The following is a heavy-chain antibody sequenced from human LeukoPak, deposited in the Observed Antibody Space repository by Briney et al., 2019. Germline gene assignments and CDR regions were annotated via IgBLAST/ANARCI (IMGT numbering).Heavy chain of an antibody. CDR2: ISYDGSNK. CDR1: GFTFSSYS. Sequence: GGSLRLSCAASGFTFSSYSMNWVRQAPGKGLEWVAVISYDGSNKYYADSVKGRFTISRDNSKNTLYLQMNSLRAEDTAVYYCARAALWDWYFDLWGRGTLVTVSS. CDR3: ARAALWDWYFDL. D-gene: IGHD3-16*01. V-gene: IGHV3-30*03. J-gene: IGHJ2*01.